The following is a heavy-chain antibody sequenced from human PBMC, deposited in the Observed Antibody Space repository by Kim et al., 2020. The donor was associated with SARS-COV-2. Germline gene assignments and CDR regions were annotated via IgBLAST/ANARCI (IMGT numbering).Heavy chain of an antibody. J-gene: IGHJ4*02. V-gene: IGHV1-45*02. CDR3: ARGVAYTYADY. CDR1: GFSFTYHY. CDR2: ITPFNGDT. Sequence: SVKVSCKASGFSFTYHYMHWARQAPGQALEWMGWITPFNGDTKYAQKLQDRLTITRDTSMTTVYMELTSLRPDDTAVYYCARGVAYTYADYWGQGTPVTVSS. D-gene: IGHD2-2*02.